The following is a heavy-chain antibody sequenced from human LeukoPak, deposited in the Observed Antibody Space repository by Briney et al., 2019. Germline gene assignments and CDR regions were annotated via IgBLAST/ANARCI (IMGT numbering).Heavy chain of an antibody. CDR2: INSDGSST. J-gene: IGHJ3*02. V-gene: IGHV3-74*01. CDR3: AREAGWRGGFDI. Sequence: GRSLRLSCAASGFTFSSYWMHWVRQAPGKGLVWVSRINSDGSSTSYADSVKGRFTISRDNAKNTLYLQMNSLRAEDTAVYYCAREAGWRGGFDIWGQGTMVTVSS. CDR1: GFTFSSYW.